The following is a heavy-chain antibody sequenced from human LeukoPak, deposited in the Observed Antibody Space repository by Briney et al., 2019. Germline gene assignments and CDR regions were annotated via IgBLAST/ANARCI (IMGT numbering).Heavy chain of an antibody. CDR1: GYTFTGCY. D-gene: IGHD1-26*01. CDR3: ARDIHSGSYPTDY. CDR2: INPNSGGT. V-gene: IGHV1-2*02. Sequence: ASVKVSCKASGYTFTGCYMHWVRQAPGQGLEWMGWINPNSGGTNYAQKFQGRVTMTRDTSISTAYMELSRLRSDDTAVYYCARDIHSGSYPTDYWGQGTLVTVSS. J-gene: IGHJ4*02.